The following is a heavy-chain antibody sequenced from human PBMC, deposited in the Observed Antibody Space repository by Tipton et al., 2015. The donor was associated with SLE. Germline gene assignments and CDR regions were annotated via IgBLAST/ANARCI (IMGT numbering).Heavy chain of an antibody. CDR2: IIPIFGTT. V-gene: IGHV1-69*05. CDR1: GVTFSSYA. CDR3: ARDLDDFWSGYYSFYYYGMDV. J-gene: IGHJ6*02. Sequence: QSGAEVKKPGSSVKVSCKASGVTFSSYAISWVRQAPGQGLEWMGGIIPIFGTTNYAQKIQGRVTMTTDTSTSTAYMELRSLRSDDTAVYYCARDLDDFWSGYYSFYYYGMDVWGQGTTVTVSS. D-gene: IGHD3-3*01.